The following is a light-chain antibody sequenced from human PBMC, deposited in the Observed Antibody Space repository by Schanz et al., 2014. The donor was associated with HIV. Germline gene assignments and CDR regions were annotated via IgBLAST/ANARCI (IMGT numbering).Light chain of an antibody. CDR1: QNIRTY. V-gene: IGKV1-17*02. Sequence: DIQMTQSPSSLSTSVGDRVTITCRASQNIRTYLNWYQQKPGKAPKLLIYAASNLQSGVPLRFNGSGSGTEFTLTITNLQPEDFATFYCLQQNTYPLTFGQGTRL. J-gene: IGKJ5*01. CDR2: AAS. CDR3: LQQNTYPLT.